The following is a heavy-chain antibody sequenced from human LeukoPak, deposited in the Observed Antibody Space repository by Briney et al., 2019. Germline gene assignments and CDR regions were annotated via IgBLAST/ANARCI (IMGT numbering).Heavy chain of an antibody. V-gene: IGHV4-59*08. CDR2: IYYSGSS. D-gene: IGHD6-19*01. Sequence: PSETLSLTCTVSGDSISSFYWSWIRQPPGKGLEWIGNIYYSGSSNYNPSLKSRVTISVDTSKNQFSLKLSSVTAADTAVYYCARHSSGGYGSLDVWGQGTTVTVSS. CDR1: GDSISSFY. J-gene: IGHJ6*02. CDR3: ARHSSGGYGSLDV.